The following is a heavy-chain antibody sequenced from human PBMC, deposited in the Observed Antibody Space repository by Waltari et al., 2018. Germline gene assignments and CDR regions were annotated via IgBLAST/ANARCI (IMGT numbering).Heavy chain of an antibody. J-gene: IGHJ4*02. V-gene: IGHV3-23*01. CDR2: ISGNAATS. CDR3: ARGFGSSRDAYSFDN. Sequence: EVQLLDSGGGLVQPGESLRLSCAASGFSFSCYALSWVRQAPGKGLEWVSIISGNAATSYYTDSVKGRFAVSRDNSRNTVWLQMSSLRVEDTAVYYCARGFGSSRDAYSFDNWGQGTQVTVSS. D-gene: IGHD3-16*01. CDR1: GFSFSCYA.